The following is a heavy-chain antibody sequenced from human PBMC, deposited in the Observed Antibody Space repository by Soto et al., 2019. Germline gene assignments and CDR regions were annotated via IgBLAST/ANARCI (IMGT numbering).Heavy chain of an antibody. Sequence: PGGSLRLSCATSGFILSDCAMNWVRQAPGKGLEWVSYISSSSIVIDYADSVMGRFTISRDNSKNTLYLQMNILRAEDTAVYYCAKGGSAVAGLRGYYYYGMDVWGQGTTVTVSS. D-gene: IGHD6-19*01. J-gene: IGHJ6*02. CDR3: AKGGSAVAGLRGYYYYGMDV. CDR1: GFILSDCA. V-gene: IGHV3-48*01. CDR2: ISSSSIVI.